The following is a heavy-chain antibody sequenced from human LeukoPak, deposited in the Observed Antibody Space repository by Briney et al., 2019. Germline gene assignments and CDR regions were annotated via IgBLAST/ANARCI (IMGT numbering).Heavy chain of an antibody. CDR3: APLPLAYCGGDCYHIDY. J-gene: IGHJ4*02. Sequence: GESLRLSCAASGFTFSTYTMNWVRQAPGKGLEWVSSISSSSSYIYYADSVKGRFTISRDNAKNSLYLQMNSLRAEDTAVYYCAPLPLAYCGGDCYHIDYWGQGTLVTVSS. CDR2: ISSSSSYI. CDR1: GFTFSTYT. D-gene: IGHD2-21*02. V-gene: IGHV3-21*01.